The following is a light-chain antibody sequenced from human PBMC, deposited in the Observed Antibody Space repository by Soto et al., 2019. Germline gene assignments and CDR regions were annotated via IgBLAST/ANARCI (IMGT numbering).Light chain of an antibody. CDR1: QSVNSN. Sequence: EIVMTQSPATLSVSPGERATLSCRASQSVNSNLAWYQQKPGQAPRLLIYRASTRATGIPARFSGSGSGTEFTLTSSSLQPDDFATYYCQHYNSYSEAFGQGTKVDIK. CDR2: RAS. J-gene: IGKJ1*01. CDR3: QHYNSYSEA. V-gene: IGKV3-15*01.